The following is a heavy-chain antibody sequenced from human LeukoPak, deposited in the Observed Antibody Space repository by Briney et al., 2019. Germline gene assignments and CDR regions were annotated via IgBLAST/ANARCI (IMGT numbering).Heavy chain of an antibody. J-gene: IGHJ3*02. CDR3: ARDSPHPKRITMIVEHNDAFDI. D-gene: IGHD3-22*01. CDR2: ISAYNGNT. V-gene: IGHV1-18*01. CDR1: GYTFTSYG. Sequence: GASVKVSCKASGYTFTSYGISWVRQAPGQGLEWMGWISAYNGNTNYAQKLQGRVTMTTDTSTSTAYMELRSLRSDDTAVYYCARDSPHPKRITMIVEHNDAFDIWGQGTMVTVSS.